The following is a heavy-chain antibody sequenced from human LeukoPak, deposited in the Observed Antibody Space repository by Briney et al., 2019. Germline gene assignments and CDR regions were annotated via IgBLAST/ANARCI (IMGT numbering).Heavy chain of an antibody. D-gene: IGHD3-3*01. V-gene: IGHV4-39*07. CDR2: IYCSGST. CDR3: ARVITIFGVVLPYYYYYYMDV. Sequence: SETLSLTCTVSGGSISSSSYYWGWIRQPPGKGLEWIGSIYCSGSTYYNPSLKSRVTISVDTSKNQFSLKLSSVTAADTAVYYRARVITIFGVVLPYYYYYYMDVWGKGTTVTVSS. CDR1: GGSISSSSYY. J-gene: IGHJ6*03.